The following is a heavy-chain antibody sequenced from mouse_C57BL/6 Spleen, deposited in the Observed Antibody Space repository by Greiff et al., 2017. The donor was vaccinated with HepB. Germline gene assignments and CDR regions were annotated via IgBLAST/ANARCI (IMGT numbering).Heavy chain of an antibody. J-gene: IGHJ2*01. V-gene: IGHV1-26*01. CDR3: ARSLAYYSFDY. Sequence: VQLQQSGPELVKPGASVKISCKASGYTFTDYYMNWVKQSHGKSLEWIGDINPNNGGTSYNQKFKGKATLTVDKSSSTAYMELRSLTSEDSAVYYCARSLAYYSFDYWGQGTTLTVSS. D-gene: IGHD2-12*01. CDR2: INPNNGGT. CDR1: GYTFTDYY.